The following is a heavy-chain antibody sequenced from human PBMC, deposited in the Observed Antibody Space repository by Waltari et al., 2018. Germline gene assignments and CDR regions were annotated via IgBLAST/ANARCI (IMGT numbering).Heavy chain of an antibody. V-gene: IGHV1-69*05. CDR2: ISPGFGTA. D-gene: IGHD6-13*01. CDR1: GGTFSSYA. J-gene: IGHJ5*02. CDR3: TRVTGGSWEGGFDP. Sequence: QVQLVQSGAEVKKPGSSVKVSCKASGGTFSSYAINWVRQAPGQGLEWMGGISPGFGTANYAQRFQGRVTITTEESTSTAYMELSSLKPEDTAVYYCTRVTGGSWEGGFDPWGQGTLVTVSS.